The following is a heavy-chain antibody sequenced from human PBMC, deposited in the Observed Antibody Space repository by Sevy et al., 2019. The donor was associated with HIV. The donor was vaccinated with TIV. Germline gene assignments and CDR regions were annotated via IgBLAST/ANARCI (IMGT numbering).Heavy chain of an antibody. D-gene: IGHD3-3*01. CDR3: TRAEYYDFWSGYHVMDYYYGMDV. CDR1: GFTFGDYA. J-gene: IGHJ6*02. Sequence: GGSLRLSCTASGFTFGDYAMSWVRQAPGKGLEWVGFIRSKAYGGTTEYAASVKGRFTISRDDSKSIAYLQMNSLKTEETAVYYCTRAEYYDFWSGYHVMDYYYGMDVWGQGTTVTVSS. V-gene: IGHV3-49*04. CDR2: IRSKAYGGTT.